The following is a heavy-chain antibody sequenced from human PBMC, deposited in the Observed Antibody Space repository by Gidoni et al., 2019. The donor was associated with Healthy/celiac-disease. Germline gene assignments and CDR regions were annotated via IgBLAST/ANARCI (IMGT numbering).Heavy chain of an antibody. CDR1: GYSFTSYW. CDR3: ARSRGMTTVTEGLDY. J-gene: IGHJ4*02. Sequence: EVQLVQSGAEVKKPGESLKISCKGSGYSFTSYWIGWVRQRPGKGLEWMGIIYPGDSDTRYSPSFQGQVTISADKSISTAYLQWSSLKASDTAMYYCARSRGMTTVTEGLDYWGQGTLVTVSS. D-gene: IGHD4-17*01. V-gene: IGHV5-51*01. CDR2: IYPGDSDT.